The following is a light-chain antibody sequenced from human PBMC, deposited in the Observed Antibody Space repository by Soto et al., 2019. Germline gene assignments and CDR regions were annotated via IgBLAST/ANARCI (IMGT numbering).Light chain of an antibody. CDR3: QSYDDSLRGSVV. Sequence: QSVLTQPPSVSGALGQGVTISCTGSDSNIGAGYHVHWYQQLPGTAPKLLIYSSNIRPSGVPDRFSSSTSGVSASLAITGLQVDDEADYFCQSYDDSLRGSVVFGGGTKVTVL. J-gene: IGLJ2*01. V-gene: IGLV1-40*01. CDR2: SSN. CDR1: DSNIGAGYH.